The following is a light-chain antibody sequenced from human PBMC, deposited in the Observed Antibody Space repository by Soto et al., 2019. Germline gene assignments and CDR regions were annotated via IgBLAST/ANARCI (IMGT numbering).Light chain of an antibody. CDR3: QQSHNWPRT. CDR2: EAS. Sequence: EIVLTQSPGTLSLSPGDRATLSCRASQRVGTFLAWYQQRPGQAPRLLISEASNRATGIPARFSGSGSGTDFTLTISSLEPEDFAVYYCQQSHNWPRTFGQGTKVDI. V-gene: IGKV3-11*01. J-gene: IGKJ1*01. CDR1: QRVGTF.